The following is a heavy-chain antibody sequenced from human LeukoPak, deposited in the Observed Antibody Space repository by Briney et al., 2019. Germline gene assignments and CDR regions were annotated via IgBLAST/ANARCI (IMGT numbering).Heavy chain of an antibody. V-gene: IGHV3-9*01. CDR1: GFTFDDYA. CDR3: AKDYCGGDCYSGWYFDL. Sequence: PGGSLRLSCAASGFTFDDYAMHWGRQAPGKGLEWVSGISYNSDTIAYADSVKGRFTISRDNAKNSLYLQMNSLRAEDTALYYCAKDYCGGDCYSGWYFDLWGRGTLVTVSS. D-gene: IGHD2-21*02. J-gene: IGHJ2*01. CDR2: ISYNSDTI.